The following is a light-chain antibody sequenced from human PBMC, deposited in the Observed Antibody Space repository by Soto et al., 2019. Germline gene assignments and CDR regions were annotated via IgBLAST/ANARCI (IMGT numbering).Light chain of an antibody. CDR1: NSNIGTNF. CDR2: DNH. V-gene: IGLV1-51*01. J-gene: IGLJ2*01. CDR3: GTWDTSLTVVV. Sequence: QSVLTQPPSVSAAPGQTVTISCSGSNSNIGTNFVSWYQQLPGTAPKLLIYDNHKRHSEIPDRFSGSKSGTSATLGISALQTGDEADYYCGTWDTSLTVVVFGGGTKLTVL.